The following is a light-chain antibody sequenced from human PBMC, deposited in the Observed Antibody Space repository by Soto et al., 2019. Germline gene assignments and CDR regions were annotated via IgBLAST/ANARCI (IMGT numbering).Light chain of an antibody. J-gene: IGKJ2*01. V-gene: IGKV2-28*01. CDR2: LGS. Sequence: EIVMTQSPPSLTVTPGEPASISCRSSQRLLHSNGNTFLDWYLQKPGQSPQLLSYLGSNRASGVPDRVSGSEAGTDFTLKISRVEAEDAGVYYCMQALDTPYTFGQGTKLEIK. CDR3: MQALDTPYT. CDR1: QRLLHSNGNTF.